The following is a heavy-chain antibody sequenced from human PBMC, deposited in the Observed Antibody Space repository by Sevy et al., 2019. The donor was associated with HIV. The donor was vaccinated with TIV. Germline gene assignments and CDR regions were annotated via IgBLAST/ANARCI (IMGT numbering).Heavy chain of an antibody. CDR1: GFTFTSYG. CDR3: ARVVGFGIGYDYAFDF. V-gene: IGHV3-33*01. Sequence: GGSLRLSCAASGFTFTSYGIHWVRQAPGKGLECVAKISFDENYKYYAESVKGRFTISRDISKNTVFLEMNSLRPEDTGVYYCARVVGFGIGYDYAFDFWGQGTMVTVSS. D-gene: IGHD5-12*01. J-gene: IGHJ3*01. CDR2: ISFDENYK.